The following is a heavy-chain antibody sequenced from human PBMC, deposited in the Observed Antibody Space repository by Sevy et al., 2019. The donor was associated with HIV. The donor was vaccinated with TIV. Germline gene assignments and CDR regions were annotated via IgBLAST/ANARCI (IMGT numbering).Heavy chain of an antibody. J-gene: IGHJ4*02. V-gene: IGHV3-9*01. D-gene: IGHD3-22*01. CDR3: AKDISEGDYYDSSGYNFDY. CDR2: ISWNSGSI. Sequence: GGSLRLSCAASGFTFDDYAMHWVRQAPGNGLEWVSGISWNSGSIGYADSVKGRFTISRDNAKNSLYLQMNSLRAEDTALYYCAKDISEGDYYDSSGYNFDYWGQGTLVTVSS. CDR1: GFTFDDYA.